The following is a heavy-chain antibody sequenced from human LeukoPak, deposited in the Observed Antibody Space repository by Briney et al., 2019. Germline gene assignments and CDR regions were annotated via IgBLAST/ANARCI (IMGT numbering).Heavy chain of an antibody. CDR1: GFTFNDYA. CDR3: VTIVGATRRGVDY. V-gene: IGHV3-7*01. Sequence: GGSLRLSCAPSGFTFNDYAMHWVRQAPGKGPEWVANIEQDGSEKYYVDSVKGRFTISRDNAKNSLYLQMNSLRAEDTAVYYCVTIVGATRRGVDYWGQGTLVTVSS. D-gene: IGHD1-26*01. CDR2: IEQDGSEK. J-gene: IGHJ4*02.